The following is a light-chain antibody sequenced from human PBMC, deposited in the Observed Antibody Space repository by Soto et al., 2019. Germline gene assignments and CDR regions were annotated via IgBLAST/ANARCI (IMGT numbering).Light chain of an antibody. CDR2: SDN. Sequence: QSALTHSPSASGTPGQRVTIFCSGSSSNIGSNTVNWYHQLPGTAPKLLIYSDNQRPSGVPDRFSGSKSGTSASLAISGLQSEDEADYYCAAWDDSLNGYVFASGTKVTVL. V-gene: IGLV1-44*01. CDR1: SSNIGSNT. CDR3: AAWDDSLNGYV. J-gene: IGLJ1*01.